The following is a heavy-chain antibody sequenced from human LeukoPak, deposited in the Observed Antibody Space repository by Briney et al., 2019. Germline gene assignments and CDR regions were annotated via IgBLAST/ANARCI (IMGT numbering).Heavy chain of an antibody. V-gene: IGHV1-24*01. CDR2: FDPEDGET. CDR1: GYTLTELS. Sequence: GASVTVSCKVSGYTLTELSMHWVRQAPGKGLEWMGGFDPEDGETIYAQKFQGRVTVTEDTSTDTAYMELSSLRSEDTAVYYCATAEYCSGGSCYSLDYWGQGTLVTVSS. J-gene: IGHJ4*02. CDR3: ATAEYCSGGSCYSLDY. D-gene: IGHD2-15*01.